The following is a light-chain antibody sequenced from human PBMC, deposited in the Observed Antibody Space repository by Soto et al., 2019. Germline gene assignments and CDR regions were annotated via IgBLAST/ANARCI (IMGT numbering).Light chain of an antibody. J-gene: IGLJ1*01. CDR3: CSYAGSRTYV. V-gene: IGLV2-23*01. Sequence: QSALTHPASVSGSPGQSITISCTGTSSDVGSYNLVSWYQQHPGKAPKLMIYEGSKRPSGVSNRFSGSKSGNTASLTISGRQAEDEADYYGCSYAGSRTYVFGTGTKLTVL. CDR1: SSDVGSYNL. CDR2: EGS.